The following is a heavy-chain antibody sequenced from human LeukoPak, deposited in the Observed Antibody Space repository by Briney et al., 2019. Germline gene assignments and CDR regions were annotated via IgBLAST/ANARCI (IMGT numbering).Heavy chain of an antibody. CDR1: SYSISSDYY. D-gene: IGHD2-21*01. Sequence: PSETLSLTCAVSSYSISSDYYWGWIRQPPGKGLEWIGTIFHSGSTYYNPSLVSRVSMSVDTSKNQFSLKLYSVTAADTAVYSCARHSQWGFVPWTFDIWGRGTMVTVSS. V-gene: IGHV4-38-2*01. CDR3: ARHSQWGFVPWTFDI. J-gene: IGHJ3*02. CDR2: IFHSGST.